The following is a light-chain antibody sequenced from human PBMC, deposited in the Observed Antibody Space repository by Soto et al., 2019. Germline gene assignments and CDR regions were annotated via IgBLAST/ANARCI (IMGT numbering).Light chain of an antibody. Sequence: EIAMTQATATLSLSPGERATRSCSASQCVSINVAWYQQIPGPTPRLLIYGASTRATGIPVRFSGSGSGTEVTLTISSRQSADFAVYYCHQYDDGSYAFGQGTKVEI. CDR3: HQYDDGSYA. V-gene: IGKV3-15*01. J-gene: IGKJ2*01. CDR2: GAS. CDR1: QCVSIN.